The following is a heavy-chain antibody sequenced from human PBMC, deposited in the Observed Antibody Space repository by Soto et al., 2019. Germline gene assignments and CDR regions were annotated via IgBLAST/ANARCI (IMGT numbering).Heavy chain of an antibody. CDR2: IYYSGST. Sequence: QLQVQESGPGLVKPSETLSLTCTVSGGSISSGTHYWGWIRQPPGKGLEWIGSIYYSGSTYYNPSLQSRVPISVDTSKNQFSLKLTSVTAADTAVYYCARHYNKVSYYYMDVWGKGTTVTVSS. CDR3: ARHYNKVSYYYMDV. D-gene: IGHD1-20*01. J-gene: IGHJ6*03. CDR1: GGSISSGTHY. V-gene: IGHV4-39*01.